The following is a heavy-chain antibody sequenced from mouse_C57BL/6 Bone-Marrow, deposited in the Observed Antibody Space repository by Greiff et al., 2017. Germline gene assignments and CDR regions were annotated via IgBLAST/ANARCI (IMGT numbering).Heavy chain of an antibody. Sequence: VQLQQSGAELVRPGASVKLSCTASGFNIKDDYMHWVKQRPEQGLEWIGWIDPENGDTEYASKFQGKATITADTSSNTAYLQLSSLTSEVTAVYYCTITTVGGYWGQGTTLTVSS. D-gene: IGHD1-1*01. J-gene: IGHJ2*01. V-gene: IGHV14-4*01. CDR1: GFNIKDDY. CDR3: TITTVGGY. CDR2: IDPENGDT.